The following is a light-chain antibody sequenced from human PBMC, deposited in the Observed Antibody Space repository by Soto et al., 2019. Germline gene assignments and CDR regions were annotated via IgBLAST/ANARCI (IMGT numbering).Light chain of an antibody. J-gene: IGKJ5*01. Sequence: DIVLTQSPATLSLSPGERATLSCGASQSVSSSPLAWYQQKAGLAPRLLIYAASSRAFDIPDRFSGSGSGTDFTLTISRLEPEDFAVYYCQQYGTSPITFGQGTRLEIK. CDR3: QQYGTSPIT. CDR2: AAS. V-gene: IGKV3D-20*01. CDR1: QSVSSSP.